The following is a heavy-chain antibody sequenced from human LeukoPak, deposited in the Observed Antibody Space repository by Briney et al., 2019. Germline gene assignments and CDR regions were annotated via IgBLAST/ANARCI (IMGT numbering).Heavy chain of an antibody. CDR3: AKDQGSHGDY. Sequence: GGSLRLSCAASGFTFSCYGMNWVRQAPGKGLEWVSAISGSGGSTYYADSVKGRFTISRDNSKNTLYLQMNSLRAEDTAVYYCAKDQGSHGDYWGQGTLVTVSS. J-gene: IGHJ4*02. V-gene: IGHV3-23*01. CDR1: GFTFSCYG. CDR2: ISGSGGST.